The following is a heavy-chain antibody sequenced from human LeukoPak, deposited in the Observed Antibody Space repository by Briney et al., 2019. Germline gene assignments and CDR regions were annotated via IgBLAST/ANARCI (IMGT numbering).Heavy chain of an antibody. D-gene: IGHD3-9*01. CDR3: QRAAYDILTGYTTDY. Sequence: SVEVSCKASGGTFSSYAISWVRQAPGQGLEWIGGIIPIFGTANYAQKFQGRVTITADKSTSTAYMELSSLRSEDTAVYFWQRAAYDILTGYTTDYWGQGTLVTVSS. J-gene: IGHJ4*02. V-gene: IGHV1-69*06. CDR2: IIPIFGTA. CDR1: GGTFSSYA.